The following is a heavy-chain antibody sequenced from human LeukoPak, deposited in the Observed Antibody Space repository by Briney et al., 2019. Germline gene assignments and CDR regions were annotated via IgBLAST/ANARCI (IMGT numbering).Heavy chain of an antibody. CDR1: GFAVSNNY. J-gene: IGHJ4*02. D-gene: IGHD3-10*01. Sequence: GGSLTLSCAASGFAVSNNYMRWVRQAPGKGLEWVSLIYSGGSTYYADSVKGRFTISRDNAKNSLYLQMNSLRAEDTAVYYCASGTMVRGVTYYFDYWGQGTLVTVSS. CDR3: ASGTMVRGVTYYFDY. V-gene: IGHV3-66*01. CDR2: IYSGGST.